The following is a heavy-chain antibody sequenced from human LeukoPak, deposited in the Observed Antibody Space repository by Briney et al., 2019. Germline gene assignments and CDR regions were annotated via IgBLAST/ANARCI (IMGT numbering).Heavy chain of an antibody. J-gene: IGHJ4*02. CDR1: GGSISSSSYS. CDR2: IYYSGST. V-gene: IGHV4-39*07. CDR3: ARGTYCSGGSCYSRHDY. Sequence: SETLSLTCTVSGGSISSSSYSWGWIRQPPGKGLEWIGSIYYSGSTYYNPSLKSRVTISVDTSKNQFSLKLSSVTAADTAVYYCARGTYCSGGSCYSRHDYWGQGTLVTVSS. D-gene: IGHD2-15*01.